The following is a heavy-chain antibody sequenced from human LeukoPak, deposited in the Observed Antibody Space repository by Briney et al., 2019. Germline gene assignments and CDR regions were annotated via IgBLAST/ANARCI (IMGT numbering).Heavy chain of an antibody. V-gene: IGHV1-2*02. CDR1: GYTFTGYY. Sequence: ASVTVSCKASGYTFTGYYMHWVRQAPGQGLEWMGWINPNSGGTNYAQKLQGRVTMTRDTSISTAYMELSRLRSDDTAVYYCARDINDSSGYYIDYWGQGTLVTVSS. CDR3: ARDINDSSGYYIDY. J-gene: IGHJ4*02. CDR2: INPNSGGT. D-gene: IGHD3-22*01.